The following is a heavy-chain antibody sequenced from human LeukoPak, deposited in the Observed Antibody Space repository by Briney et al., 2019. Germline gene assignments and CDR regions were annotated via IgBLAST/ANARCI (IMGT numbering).Heavy chain of an antibody. D-gene: IGHD6-19*01. CDR3: AREGTVAHDY. V-gene: IGHV1-46*01. J-gene: IGHJ4*02. CDR2: INPSGGST. CDR1: GYTFTSYY. Sequence: ASVKVSCKASGYTFTSYYMHWVRQAPGQGLEWMGIINPSGGSTSYAQKFQGRVTMTRNTSISTAYMELSSLRSEDTAVYYCAREGTVAHDYWGQGTLVTVSS.